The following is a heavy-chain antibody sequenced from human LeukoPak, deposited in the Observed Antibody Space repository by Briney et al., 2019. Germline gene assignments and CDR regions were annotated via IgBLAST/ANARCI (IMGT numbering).Heavy chain of an antibody. Sequence: GGSLRLSCAASGFTFSSYVMTWVRQAPGRGLEWASSIGNSGRDTYYADSMKGRFTISRDNSKSTLFLHMSSLRAGDTAIYYCARYCGADSCYSGLDYWGQGALVTVSS. V-gene: IGHV3-23*01. J-gene: IGHJ4*02. CDR1: GFTFSSYV. D-gene: IGHD2-15*01. CDR2: IGNSGRDT. CDR3: ARYCGADSCYSGLDY.